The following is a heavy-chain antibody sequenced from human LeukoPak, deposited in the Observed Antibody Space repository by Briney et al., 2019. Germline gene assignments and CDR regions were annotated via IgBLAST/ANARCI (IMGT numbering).Heavy chain of an antibody. CDR2: INAGNGNT. CDR1: GYTFTSYA. J-gene: IGHJ3*02. D-gene: IGHD3-22*01. Sequence: ASVKVSCKASGYTFTSYAMHWMRQAPGQRLEWMGWINAGNGNTKYSQKFQGRVTITRDTSASTAYMELSSLRSEDTAVYYCARARRPYYYDSSGSTPRGIFAFDIWGQGTMVTVSS. V-gene: IGHV1-3*01. CDR3: ARARRPYYYDSSGSTPRGIFAFDI.